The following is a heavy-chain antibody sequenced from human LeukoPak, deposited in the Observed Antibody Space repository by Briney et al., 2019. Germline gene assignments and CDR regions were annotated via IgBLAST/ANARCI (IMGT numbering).Heavy chain of an antibody. V-gene: IGHV1-2*02. CDR1: GYTFTGYY. J-gene: IGHJ6*03. CDR2: INPNSGGT. CDR3: ASPPVPQAAAITPGYFYYYMDV. D-gene: IGHD6-13*01. Sequence: ASVEVSCKASGYTFTGYYMHWVRQAPGQGLEWMGWINPNSGGTNYAQKFQGRVTMTRDTSISTAYMELSRMRSDDTAVYYCASPPVPQAAAITPGYFYYYMDVWGKGTTVTVSS.